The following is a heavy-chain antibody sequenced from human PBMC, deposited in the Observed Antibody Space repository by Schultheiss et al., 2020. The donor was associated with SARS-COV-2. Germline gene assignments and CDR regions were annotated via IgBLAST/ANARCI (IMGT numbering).Heavy chain of an antibody. J-gene: IGHJ5*02. CDR1: GGSISSSNW. V-gene: IGHV4-4*02. CDR3: ARRGCSGGSCYYSDWFDP. CDR2: INHSGST. D-gene: IGHD2-15*01. Sequence: SETLSLTCAVSGGSISSSNWWSWVRQPPGKGLEWIGEINHSGSTNYNPSLKSRVTISVDTSKNQFSLMLSSLTAADTAVYYCARRGCSGGSCYYSDWFDPWGKGTLVTVSS.